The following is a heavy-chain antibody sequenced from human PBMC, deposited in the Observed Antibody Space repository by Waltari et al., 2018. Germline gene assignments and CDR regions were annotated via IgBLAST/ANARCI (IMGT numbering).Heavy chain of an antibody. CDR1: GGSISSSSYY. Sequence: QLQLQESGPGLVKPPETLSLTCTVSGGSISSSSYYWGWIRQPPEKGLEWVASMDYSGITYYNPSLKSRVTISVDTSKNQFSLEVRSVTAADTAVYYCARGFGSATTSRFDPWGQGIVVTVSS. V-gene: IGHV4-39*07. CDR3: ARGFGSATTSRFDP. D-gene: IGHD5-12*01. J-gene: IGHJ5*02. CDR2: MDYSGIT.